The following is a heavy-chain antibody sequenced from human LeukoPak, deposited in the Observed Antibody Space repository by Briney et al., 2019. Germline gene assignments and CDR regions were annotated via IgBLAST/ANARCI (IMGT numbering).Heavy chain of an antibody. CDR2: IYSSGST. D-gene: IGHD3-10*01. CDR1: GGSISSGSYY. J-gene: IGHJ5*02. V-gene: IGHV4-61*02. Sequence: PSETLSLTCTVSGGSISSGSYYWNWIRQPAGKGLEWIGRIYSSGSTNYNPSLKSRVTISVDTSKNQFSLKLTSVTAADTAVYYCAREGLNMVRGVIPKEAWGWFDPWGQGTLVTVSS. CDR3: AREGLNMVRGVIPKEAWGWFDP.